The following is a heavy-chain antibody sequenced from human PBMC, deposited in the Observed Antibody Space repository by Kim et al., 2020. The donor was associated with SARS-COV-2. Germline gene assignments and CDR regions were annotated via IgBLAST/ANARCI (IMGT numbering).Heavy chain of an antibody. CDR2: IYSDGSTT. CDR1: GFTFSSYW. Sequence: GGSLRLSCAASGFTFSSYWMHWVRQAPGKGLEWVSRIYSDGSTTSYADSVKGRFTISRDNAKNTLYLQMNSLRAEDTAVYYCAREARAYYDSSGYYQYWGQGTLVTVSS. CDR3: AREARAYYDSSGYYQY. J-gene: IGHJ4*02. D-gene: IGHD3-22*01. V-gene: IGHV3-74*01.